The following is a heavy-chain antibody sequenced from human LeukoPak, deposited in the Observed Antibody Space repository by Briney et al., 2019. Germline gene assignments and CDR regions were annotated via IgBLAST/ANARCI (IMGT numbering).Heavy chain of an antibody. CDR2: IKSKTVGGTT. V-gene: IGHV3-15*01. Sequence: GGSLRLSCVASGFTFTNAWMNWVRQAPGKGLEWVGRIKSKTVGGTTDYAAPVKGRFTISRDDSKNTLYLQMNSLKTEDTAVYYCATEPPWDVWGQGTTVTVSS. J-gene: IGHJ6*02. CDR3: ATEPPWDV. CDR1: GFTFTNAW.